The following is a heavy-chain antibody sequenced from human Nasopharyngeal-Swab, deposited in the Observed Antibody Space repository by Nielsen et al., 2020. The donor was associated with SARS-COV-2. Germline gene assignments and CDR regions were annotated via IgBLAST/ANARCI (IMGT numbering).Heavy chain of an antibody. Sequence: GESLKISCAVSGFIFSTYAMYWVRQPPAKGLEWVSIISGSGGSTYYADSVKGRFTISRDNSKNTLYLQMNSLRAEDTAVYYCAKRDDYYESSGLGDWGQGTLVTVSS. CDR2: ISGSGGST. CDR3: AKRDDYYESSGLGD. V-gene: IGHV3-23*01. CDR1: GFIFSTYA. D-gene: IGHD3-22*01. J-gene: IGHJ4*02.